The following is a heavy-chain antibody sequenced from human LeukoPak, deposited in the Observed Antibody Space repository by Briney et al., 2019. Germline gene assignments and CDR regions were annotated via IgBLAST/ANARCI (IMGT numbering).Heavy chain of an antibody. V-gene: IGHV1-2*02. D-gene: IGHD6-19*01. CDR3: ARDDQWLANWFDP. CDR1: GGSFNSHA. Sequence: ASVKVSCKASGGSFNSHAIAWVRQAPGQGLEWMGWIDPYSGGTHYPQKFQGRVTMTRDTSISTVYMNLSSLRSDDTAVYYCARDDQWLANWFDPWGQGTLVTVSS. CDR2: IDPYSGGT. J-gene: IGHJ5*02.